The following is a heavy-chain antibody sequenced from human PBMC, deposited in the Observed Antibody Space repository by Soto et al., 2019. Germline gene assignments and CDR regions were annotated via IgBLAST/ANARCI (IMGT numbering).Heavy chain of an antibody. Sequence: SETLSLTCAVSGGSISSGGYSWSWIRQPPGKGLEWIGYIYHSGSTNYNPSLKSRVTISVDRSKNQFSLKLSSVTAADTAVYYCALETYGDHVGSFEPWGQGIQVNVSS. CDR1: GGSISSGGYS. D-gene: IGHD4-17*01. CDR3: ALETYGDHVGSFEP. CDR2: IYHSGST. J-gene: IGHJ5*02. V-gene: IGHV4-30-2*01.